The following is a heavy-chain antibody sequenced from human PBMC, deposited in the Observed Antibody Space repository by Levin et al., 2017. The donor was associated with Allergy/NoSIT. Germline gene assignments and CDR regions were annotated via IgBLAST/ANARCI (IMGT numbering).Heavy chain of an antibody. Sequence: GGSLRLSCAASGFTFSSYEMNWVRQAPGKGLEWVSYISSSGSTIYYADSVKGRFTISRDNAKNSLYLQMNSLRAEDTAVYYCAREVRYCSSTSCYMDPAHGMDVWGQGTTVTVSS. D-gene: IGHD2-2*02. J-gene: IGHJ6*02. CDR1: GFTFSSYE. V-gene: IGHV3-48*03. CDR3: AREVRYCSSTSCYMDPAHGMDV. CDR2: ISSSGSTI.